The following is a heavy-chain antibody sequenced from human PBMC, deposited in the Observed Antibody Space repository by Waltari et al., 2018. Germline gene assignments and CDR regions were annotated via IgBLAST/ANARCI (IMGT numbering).Heavy chain of an antibody. Sequence: QVQLQESGPGLVKPSQTLSLTCTVSGGSISSGGYYWSWIRQHPGKGLEWIGYIYHSGSTYYNPSLKSRVTISVDRSKNQFSLKLSSVTAADTAVYYCARDLVPNSYYDFWSGYYGGYFDLWGRGTLVTVSS. V-gene: IGHV4-31*03. J-gene: IGHJ2*01. CDR2: IYHSGST. D-gene: IGHD3-3*01. CDR1: GGSISSGGYY. CDR3: ARDLVPNSYYDFWSGYYGGYFDL.